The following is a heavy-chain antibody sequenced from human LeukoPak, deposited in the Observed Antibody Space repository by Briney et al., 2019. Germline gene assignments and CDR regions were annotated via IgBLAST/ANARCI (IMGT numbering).Heavy chain of an antibody. V-gene: IGHV3-7*01. Sequence: GGSLRLSCAASGFTFSSYWMSWVRQAPGKGLEWVANIKQDGSEKYYVDSVKGRFTISRDNAKNTLYLQMNSLRAEDTAVYYCAREGGYYYFTLDYWGQGTLVTVSS. CDR3: AREGGYYYFTLDY. CDR2: IKQDGSEK. D-gene: IGHD3-22*01. J-gene: IGHJ4*02. CDR1: GFTFSSYW.